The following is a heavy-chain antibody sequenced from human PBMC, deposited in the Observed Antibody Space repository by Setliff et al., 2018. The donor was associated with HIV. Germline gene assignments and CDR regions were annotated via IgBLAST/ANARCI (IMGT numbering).Heavy chain of an antibody. CDR1: DDSISSYY. Sequence: PSETLSLTCTVSDDSISSYYWSWIRQPPGKGLEWIGYIYYTGTTKYNPSLKSRVTISIDTSKNQFSLKLTSVTAADTAVYYCAREWLQHTGGDAFDVWGQGTMVTVSS. J-gene: IGHJ3*01. V-gene: IGHV4-59*01. CDR3: AREWLQHTGGDAFDV. CDR2: IYYTGTT. D-gene: IGHD5-12*01.